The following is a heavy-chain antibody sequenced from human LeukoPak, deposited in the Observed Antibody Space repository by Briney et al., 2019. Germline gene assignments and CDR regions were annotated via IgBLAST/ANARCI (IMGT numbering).Heavy chain of an antibody. CDR1: GGSIRSSYYY. CDR2: IYDSGST. D-gene: IGHD1-14*01. Sequence: SETLSLTCTVSGGSIRSSYYYWGWIRQPPGKGLEWIGSIYDSGSTYYNPSLKSRVTISVDTSKNQFSPKLSSVTAADTAVYYCARDRPTTDWYFDLWGRGTLVTVSS. J-gene: IGHJ2*01. CDR3: ARDRPTTDWYFDL. V-gene: IGHV4-39*07.